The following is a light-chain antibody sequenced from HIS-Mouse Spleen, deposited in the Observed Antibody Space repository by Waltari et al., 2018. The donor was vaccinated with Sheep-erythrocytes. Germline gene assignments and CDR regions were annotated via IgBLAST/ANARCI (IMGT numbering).Light chain of an antibody. Sequence: DIQMTQSPSSLSAPVGDRVTITCRASQGTRNDVGWYQQKPGKAPKRLIYAASSLKSGVPSRFSGSGSGTEFTLRVGSLQPEDLATYYCLQHNSYPFTFGQGTRREIK. V-gene: IGKV1-17*01. CDR2: AAS. CDR3: LQHNSYPFT. CDR1: QGTRND. J-gene: IGKJ5*01.